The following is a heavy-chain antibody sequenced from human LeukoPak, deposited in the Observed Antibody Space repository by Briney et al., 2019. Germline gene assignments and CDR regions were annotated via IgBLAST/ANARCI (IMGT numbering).Heavy chain of an antibody. CDR2: INPNSGGT. Sequence: ASVKVSCKASGYTFTGYYMHWVRQAPGQGLEWMGWINPNSGGTNYAQKFQGRVTMTRDTSISTAYMELSRLRSDDTAVYYCASVSNRDGYNFDYWGQGTLVTVSS. D-gene: IGHD5-24*01. J-gene: IGHJ4*02. V-gene: IGHV1-2*02. CDR1: GYTFTGYY. CDR3: ASVSNRDGYNFDY.